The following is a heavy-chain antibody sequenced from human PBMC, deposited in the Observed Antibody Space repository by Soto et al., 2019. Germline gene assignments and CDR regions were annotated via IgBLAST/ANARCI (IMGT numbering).Heavy chain of an antibody. CDR1: GFIVSSNY. CDR3: ARDRVESGYPEYFQH. CDR2: IYSGGST. J-gene: IGHJ1*01. D-gene: IGHD3-22*01. Sequence: GGSLRLSCAASGFIVSSNYMNWVRQAPGKGLEWVSVIYSGGSTYYADSVKGRFTISRDNSKNTLYLQMNSLRAEDTAVYYCARDRVESGYPEYFQHWGQGTLVTVSS. V-gene: IGHV3-53*01.